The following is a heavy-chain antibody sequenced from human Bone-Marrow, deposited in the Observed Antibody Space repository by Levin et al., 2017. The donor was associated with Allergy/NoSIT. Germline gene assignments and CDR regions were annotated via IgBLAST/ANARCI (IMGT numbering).Heavy chain of an antibody. J-gene: IGHJ1*01. Sequence: PGGSLRLSCAASGFTFSSYAMSWVRQAPGKGLEWVSAISGSGGSTYYADSVKGRFTISRDNSKNTLYLQMNSLRAEDTAVYYCAKYSSGWSSEAEYFQHWGQGTLVTVSS. CDR1: GFTFSSYA. V-gene: IGHV3-23*01. D-gene: IGHD6-19*01. CDR3: AKYSSGWSSEAEYFQH. CDR2: ISGSGGST.